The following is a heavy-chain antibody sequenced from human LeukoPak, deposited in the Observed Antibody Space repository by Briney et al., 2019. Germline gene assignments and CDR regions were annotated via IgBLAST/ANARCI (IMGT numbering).Heavy chain of an antibody. V-gene: IGHV4-59*01. Sequence: SETLSLTCTVSGCSISSYYWSWIRQPPGKGLEWIGYIYYSGSTNYNPSLKSRVTISVEPSKNQFSLKLSSVTAADTAVYYCASGGYCSSTSCYSDYWGQGTLVTVSS. CDR1: GCSISSYY. CDR3: ASGGYCSSTSCYSDY. J-gene: IGHJ4*02. CDR2: IYYSGST. D-gene: IGHD2-2*02.